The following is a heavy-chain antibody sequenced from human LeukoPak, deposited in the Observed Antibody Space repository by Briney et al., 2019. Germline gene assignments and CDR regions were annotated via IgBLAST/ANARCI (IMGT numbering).Heavy chain of an antibody. CDR3: AKDPRRYFDWPYFDY. V-gene: IGHV3-23*01. D-gene: IGHD3-9*01. CDR1: GFTFSGYA. CDR2: ISGSGGST. J-gene: IGHJ4*02. Sequence: GGSLRLSCAASGFTFSGYAMSWVRQAPGKGLEWVSAISGSGGSTYYADSVKGRFTISRDNSKNTLYLQMNSLRAEDTAVYYCAKDPRRYFDWPYFDYWGQGTLVTVSS.